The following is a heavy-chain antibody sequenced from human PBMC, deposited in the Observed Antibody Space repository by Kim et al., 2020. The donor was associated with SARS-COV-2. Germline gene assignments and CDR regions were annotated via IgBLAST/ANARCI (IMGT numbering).Heavy chain of an antibody. CDR2: ST. D-gene: IGHD3-10*01. Sequence: STNYNPALKSRVTISVDTSKNQFSLKLSSVTAADTAVYYCAREVPDACDIWGQGTMVTVSS. V-gene: IGHV4-59*01. J-gene: IGHJ3*02. CDR3: AREVPDACDI.